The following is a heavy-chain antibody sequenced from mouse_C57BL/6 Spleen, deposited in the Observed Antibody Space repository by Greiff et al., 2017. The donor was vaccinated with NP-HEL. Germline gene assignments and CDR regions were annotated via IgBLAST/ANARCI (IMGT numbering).Heavy chain of an antibody. V-gene: IGHV1-15*01. D-gene: IGHD2-1*01. CDR1: GYTFTDYE. CDR2: IDPETGGT. J-gene: IGHJ4*01. CDR3: TRGGYYGNYVDAMDY. Sequence: VQLQQSGAELVRPGASVTLSCKASGYTFTDYEMHWVKQTPVHGLEWIGAIDPETGGTAYNQKFKGKAILTADKSSSTAYMELRSLTSEDSAVYYCTRGGYYGNYVDAMDYWGQGTSVTVSS.